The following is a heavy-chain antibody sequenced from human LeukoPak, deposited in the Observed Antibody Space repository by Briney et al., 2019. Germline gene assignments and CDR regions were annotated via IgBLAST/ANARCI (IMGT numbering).Heavy chain of an antibody. CDR2: INHSGST. Sequence: SETLSLTCAVHGGSFSGYYWSWIRQPPGKGLEWIGEINHSGSTNYNPSLKSRVTISVDTSKNQFSLKLSSVTAADTAVYYCARAPRTPRYCSSTSCYGDRWFDPWGQGTLVTVSS. J-gene: IGHJ5*02. CDR1: GGSFSGYY. V-gene: IGHV4-34*01. D-gene: IGHD2-2*01. CDR3: ARAPRTPRYCSSTSCYGDRWFDP.